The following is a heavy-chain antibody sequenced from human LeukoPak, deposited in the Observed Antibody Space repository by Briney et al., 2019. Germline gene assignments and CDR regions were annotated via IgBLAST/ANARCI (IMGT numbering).Heavy chain of an antibody. J-gene: IGHJ6*03. D-gene: IGHD3-10*01. Sequence: GGSLRLSCAASGFTVSSKYMSWVRQAPGKGLEWVSVIYSGGSTHYADSVKGRFTISRDNSKNTLYLQMNSLRAEDTAVYYCAKDRQVRGVTARQYYMDVWGKGTTVTISS. CDR3: AKDRQVRGVTARQYYMDV. CDR1: GFTVSSKY. V-gene: IGHV3-66*02. CDR2: IYSGGST.